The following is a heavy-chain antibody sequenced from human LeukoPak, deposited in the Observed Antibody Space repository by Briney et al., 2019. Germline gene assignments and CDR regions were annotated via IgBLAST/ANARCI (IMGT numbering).Heavy chain of an antibody. CDR1: GFTFSSYA. V-gene: IGHV3-64*04. CDR3: AKDPHAYSSGWYLWVD. CDR2: ISSNGGST. Sequence: GGSLRLSCSASGFTFSSYAMHWVRQAPGKGLEYVSAISSNGGSTYYTDSLEGRFTISRDNSKNTLYLQMNSLRAEDTAVYYCAKDPHAYSSGWYLWVDWGQGTRVTVSS. J-gene: IGHJ4*02. D-gene: IGHD6-19*01.